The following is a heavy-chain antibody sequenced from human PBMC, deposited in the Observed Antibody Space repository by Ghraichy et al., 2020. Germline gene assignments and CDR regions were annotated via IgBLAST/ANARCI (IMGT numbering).Heavy chain of an antibody. CDR1: GGSFSGYY. CDR3: AREGTRVRGVIYY. CDR2: INHSGST. D-gene: IGHD3-10*01. J-gene: IGHJ4*02. Sequence: SETLSLTCAVYGGSFSGYYWSWIRQPPGKGLEWIGEINHSGSTNYNPSLKSQVTISVDTSKNQFSLKLSSVTAADTAVYYCAREGTRVRGVIYYWGQGTLVTVSS. V-gene: IGHV4-34*01.